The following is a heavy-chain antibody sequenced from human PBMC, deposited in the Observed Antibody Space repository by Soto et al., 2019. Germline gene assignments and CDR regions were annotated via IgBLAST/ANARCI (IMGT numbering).Heavy chain of an antibody. CDR1: GGSVSHSGYH. V-gene: IGHV4-39*01. D-gene: IGHD3-22*01. CDR3: ARYDSSGDFDY. CDR2: IYYSGTT. Sequence: SETLSLTCSVSGGSVSHSGYHWGWIRQPPGKGLEWIGSIYYSGTTYYNPSLKGRGTMSVDTSKNQFSLRLNSVTTTDTAVYYCARYDSSGDFDYWGQGTLVTVSS. J-gene: IGHJ4*02.